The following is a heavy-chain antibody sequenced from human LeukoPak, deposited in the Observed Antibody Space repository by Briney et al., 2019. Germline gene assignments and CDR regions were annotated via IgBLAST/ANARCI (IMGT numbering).Heavy chain of an antibody. J-gene: IGHJ5*02. Sequence: SETLSLTCTVSGGSVSDINYFWGWIRQPPGKGLEWTGYIYYSGSTNYNPSLKSRVTISVDTSKNQFSLKLSSVTAADTAVYYCARGSYDFWSGKINWFDPWGQGTLVTVSS. CDR3: ARGSYDFWSGKINWFDP. CDR2: IYYSGST. D-gene: IGHD3-3*01. V-gene: IGHV4-61*01. CDR1: GGSVSDINYF.